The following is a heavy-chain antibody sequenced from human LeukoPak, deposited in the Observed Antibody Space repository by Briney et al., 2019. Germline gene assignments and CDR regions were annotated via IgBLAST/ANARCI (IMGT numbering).Heavy chain of an antibody. CDR1: GVSISTYF. Sequence: SETLSLTCSVSGVSISTYFWTWLRQAPGKGLEWGGYMYYTGSSNYNPSLESRVAISIDTSKNQFSLKLTSVTPADTAVYYCARGGYRSYYYVDVWGKGTTVIVSS. V-gene: IGHV4-59*01. J-gene: IGHJ6*03. D-gene: IGHD3-16*02. CDR2: MYYTGSS. CDR3: ARGGYRSYYYVDV.